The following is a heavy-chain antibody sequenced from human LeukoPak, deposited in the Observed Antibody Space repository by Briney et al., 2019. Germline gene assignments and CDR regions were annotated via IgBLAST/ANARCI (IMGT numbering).Heavy chain of an antibody. Sequence: SETLSLTCTVSGGSISSSSYYWGWIRQPPGKGLEWIGSIYYSGSTYYNPSLKSRVTISVDTSKNQFSLKLSSVTAADTAVYYCARAPPVGAPDYWGQGTLVTVSS. CDR3: ARAPPVGAPDY. J-gene: IGHJ4*02. CDR2: IYYSGST. D-gene: IGHD1-26*01. V-gene: IGHV4-39*07. CDR1: GGSISSSSYY.